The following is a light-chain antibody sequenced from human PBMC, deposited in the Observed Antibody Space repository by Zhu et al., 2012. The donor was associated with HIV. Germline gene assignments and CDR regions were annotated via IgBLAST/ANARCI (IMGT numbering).Light chain of an antibody. CDR1: ESVKSD. CDR2: DTS. J-gene: IGKJ4*01. CDR3: QQYGDWPPLT. V-gene: IGKV3-15*01. Sequence: IVMTQSPATLSLSPGERATLSCRASESVKSDLAWYQQKPGQAPRLLIYDTSTRATGIPARFSGSGSGTEFTLTISSLQSEDFAVYYCQQYGDWPPLTFGG.